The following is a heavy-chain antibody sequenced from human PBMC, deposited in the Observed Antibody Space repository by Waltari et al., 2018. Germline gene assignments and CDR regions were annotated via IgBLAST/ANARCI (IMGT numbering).Heavy chain of an antibody. CDR2: IKQDGSEK. J-gene: IGHJ3*02. CDR3: ARGVEAGDSPFDAFDI. D-gene: IGHD7-27*01. Sequence: EVQLVESGGGLVQPGGSLRLSCAASGFTFSSYWMSWVRQAPGKGLEWVANIKQDGSEKYYVDSVKGRFTISRDNAKNSLYLQMNSLRAEDTAVYYCARGVEAGDSPFDAFDIWGQGTMVTVSS. CDR1: GFTFSSYW. V-gene: IGHV3-7*01.